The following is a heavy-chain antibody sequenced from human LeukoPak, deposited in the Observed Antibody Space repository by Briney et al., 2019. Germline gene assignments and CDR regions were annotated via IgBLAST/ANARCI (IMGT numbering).Heavy chain of an antibody. V-gene: IGHV4-39*01. D-gene: IGHD3/OR15-3a*01. J-gene: IGHJ4*02. CDR1: GGSISSSSYY. CDR3: ARQTGSGLFILP. Sequence: SETLSLTCTVSGGSISSSSYYWGWIRQPPGEGLEWIGSIYYSGSTYYNPSLKSLVTIPVDTSKNQFSMKLSSVTAADTDVYYCARQTGSGLFILPGGQGTLVTVYS. CDR2: IYYSGST.